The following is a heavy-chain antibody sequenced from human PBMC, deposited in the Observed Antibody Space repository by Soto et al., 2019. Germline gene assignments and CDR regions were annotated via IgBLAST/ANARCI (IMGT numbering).Heavy chain of an antibody. J-gene: IGHJ4*02. V-gene: IGHV1-46*01. Sequence: QVQLVQSGAEAKKPGASVKVSCKASGYSLIKYYIHWVRQAPGQGLEWVGTINPSSGTTSYAQKFPGRVTMTADTSTSTVFMELSSLRSEDTALYYCARDRPPDYWGQGTLVTVSS. CDR3: ARDRPPDY. CDR1: GYSLIKYY. CDR2: INPSSGTT.